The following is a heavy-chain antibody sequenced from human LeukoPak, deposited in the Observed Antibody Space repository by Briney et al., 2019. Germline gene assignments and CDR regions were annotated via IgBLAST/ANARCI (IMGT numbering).Heavy chain of an antibody. CDR2: IIPIFGTA. CDR1: GGTFSSYA. CDR3: ARETLRSSSTSCYDY. J-gene: IGHJ4*02. Sequence: SVNVSCKASGGTFSSYAISWVRQAPGQGLEWMGGIIPIFGTANYAQKFQGRVTIIADESTSTAYMELSSLRSEDTAVYYCARETLRSSSTSCYDYWGQGTLVTVSS. V-gene: IGHV1-69*01. D-gene: IGHD2-2*01.